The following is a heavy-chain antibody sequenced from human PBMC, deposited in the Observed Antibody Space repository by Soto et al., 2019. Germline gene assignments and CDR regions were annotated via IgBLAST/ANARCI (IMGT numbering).Heavy chain of an antibody. V-gene: IGHV3-11*06. CDR2: ISSSSSYA. D-gene: IGHD6-13*01. CDR1: GFTFSDYY. J-gene: IGHJ4*02. CDR3: ARDRDSAAAGLYYFDY. Sequence: PGGSLRLSCAASGFTFSDYYMSWIRQAPGKGLEGVSYISSSSSYANYADSVKGRFTISRDNAKNSLYLQMNSLRAEDTAVYYCARDRDSAAAGLYYFDYWGQGTLVTVSS.